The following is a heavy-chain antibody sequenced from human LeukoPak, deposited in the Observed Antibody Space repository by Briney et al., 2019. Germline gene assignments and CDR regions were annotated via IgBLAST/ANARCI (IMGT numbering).Heavy chain of an antibody. D-gene: IGHD3-22*01. CDR3: ARGPSYYDSSGYYSY. J-gene: IGHJ4*02. V-gene: IGHV1-18*01. CDR2: ISAYNGNT. CDR1: GYTFTSYG. Sequence: ASVKVSCKASGYTFTSYGISWVRQAPGQGLEWMGWISAYNGNTNYAQKLQGRVTMTTDTSTSTAYMELRSLRSDDTAVYYCARGPSYYDSSGYYSYWGQGTLVTVSS.